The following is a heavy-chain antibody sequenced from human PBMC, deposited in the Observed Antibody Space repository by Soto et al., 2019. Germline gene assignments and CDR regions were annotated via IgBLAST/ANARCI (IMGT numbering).Heavy chain of an antibody. CDR3: AKGGSAALIARSGRDNWFDP. Sequence: EVQLVESGGGLVQPGRSLRLSCAASGFAFDDYVMHWVRQPPGRGLEWVSGITWNGGTIRYVDSVKGRFTISRDNAKNSMDLQMNSLRPEDTAVDYCAKGGSAALIARSGRDNWFDPWGQGTQVTVSS. J-gene: IGHJ5*02. CDR2: ITWNGGTI. V-gene: IGHV3-9*01. CDR1: GFAFDDYV. D-gene: IGHD6-13*01.